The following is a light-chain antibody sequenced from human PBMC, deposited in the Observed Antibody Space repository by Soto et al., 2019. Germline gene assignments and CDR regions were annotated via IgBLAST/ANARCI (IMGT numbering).Light chain of an antibody. CDR2: EVS. V-gene: IGLV2-14*01. CDR3: SSYTSSSTPPYV. Sequence: QSALTQPASVSGPPGQSITISCTGTSSDVGGYNYVSWYQQHPGKAPKLMIYEVSNRPSGVSNRFSGSKSGNTASLTISGLQAEDEADYYCSSYTSSSTPPYVFGTGTKVTVL. CDR1: SSDVGGYNY. J-gene: IGLJ1*01.